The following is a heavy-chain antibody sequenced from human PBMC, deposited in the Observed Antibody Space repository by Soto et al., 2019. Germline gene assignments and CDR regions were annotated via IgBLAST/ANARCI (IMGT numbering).Heavy chain of an antibody. J-gene: IGHJ4*02. V-gene: IGHV3-72*01. D-gene: IGHD3-22*01. CDR1: GFTSSDHY. CDR3: ARSDSSGYFHY. CDR2: TRNKANSYTT. Sequence: EVQLVASGGDLVQPGGSLRLSCAASGFTSSDHYVDWVRQAPGKGLEWVGRTRNKANSYTTEYAASVKARFTISRDDSRNSLYLQMNNLKTDEPAIYYCARSDSSGYFHYWGQGTLVTVSS.